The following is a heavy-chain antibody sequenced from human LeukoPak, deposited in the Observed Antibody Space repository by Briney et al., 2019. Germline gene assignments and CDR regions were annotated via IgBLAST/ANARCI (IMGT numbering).Heavy chain of an antibody. J-gene: IGHJ4*02. CDR2: IGTGGPT. V-gene: IGHV3-48*03. CDR3: AREKRFGDTVDY. D-gene: IGHD3-10*01. Sequence: GGSLGLSCAASGFTFSTYEMNWVRQAPGKGLEWVSYIGTGGPTYYADSVKGRFTISRDNAKNSLYLQMNILRDEDTAVYYCAREKRFGDTVDYWGQGTLVTVSS. CDR1: GFTFSTYE.